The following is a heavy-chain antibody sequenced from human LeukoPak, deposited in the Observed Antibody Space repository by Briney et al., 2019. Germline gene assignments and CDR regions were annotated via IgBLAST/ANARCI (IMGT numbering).Heavy chain of an antibody. D-gene: IGHD6-13*01. CDR3: ARDRIAAVNWFDP. J-gene: IGHJ5*02. CDR2: MSYDGSNK. Sequence: PGGSLRLSCAASGFTFSSYAMHWVRQAPGKGLEWVAVMSYDGSNKYYADSVKGRFTISRDNSKNTLYLQMNSLRAEDTAVYYCARDRIAAVNWFDPWGQGTLVTVSS. V-gene: IGHV3-30*01. CDR1: GFTFSSYA.